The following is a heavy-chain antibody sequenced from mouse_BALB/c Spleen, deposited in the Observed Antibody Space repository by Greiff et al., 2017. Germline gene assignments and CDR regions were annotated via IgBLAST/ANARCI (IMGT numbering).Heavy chain of an antibody. CDR3: ARAIYYEYDVDY. J-gene: IGHJ2*01. D-gene: IGHD2-4*01. Sequence: EVQLQQSGAELVKPGASVKLSCTASGFNIKDTYMHWVKQRPEQGLEWIGRIDPANGNTKYDPKFQGKATITADTSSNTAYLQLSSLTSEDTAVYYCARAIYYEYDVDYWGQGTTLTVSS. V-gene: IGHV14-3*02. CDR2: IDPANGNT. CDR1: GFNIKDTY.